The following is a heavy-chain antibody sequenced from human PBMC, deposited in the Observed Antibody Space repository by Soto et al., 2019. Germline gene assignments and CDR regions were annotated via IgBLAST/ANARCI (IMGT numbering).Heavy chain of an antibody. V-gene: IGHV3-9*01. J-gene: IGHJ3*01. Sequence: EMQLVESGGGLVQPGRSLRLSCAASGFTFDDYAMHWVRQPPGKGLEWVAGISWNSGIIQYADSVKGRFTISRDSAKKFLVLQMNSLKPEDTALYYCTKAIEWGGSHLNHAFDVWGQGTMVSVSS. CDR1: GFTFDDYA. D-gene: IGHD1-26*01. CDR2: ISWNSGII. CDR3: TKAIEWGGSHLNHAFDV.